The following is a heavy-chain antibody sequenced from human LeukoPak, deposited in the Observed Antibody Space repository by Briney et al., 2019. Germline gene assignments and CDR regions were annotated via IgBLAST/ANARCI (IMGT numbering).Heavy chain of an antibody. CDR1: GGSISSYY. CDR3: ARRGDGYNYYYGMDV. V-gene: IGHV4-59*08. D-gene: IGHD5-12*01. Sequence: SETLSLTCTVSGGSISSYYWSWIRQPPGKGLEWIGYIYYSGSTNYNPSLKSRVTISVDASKNQFSLKLSSVTAADTAVYYCARRGDGYNYYYGMDVWGQGTTVTVSS. J-gene: IGHJ6*02. CDR2: IYYSGST.